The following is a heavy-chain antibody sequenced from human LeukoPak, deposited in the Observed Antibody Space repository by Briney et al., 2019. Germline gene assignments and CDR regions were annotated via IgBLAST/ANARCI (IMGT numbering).Heavy chain of an antibody. D-gene: IGHD4-17*01. CDR1: GGSISSYY. Sequence: SETLSLTCTVSGGSISSYYWSWIRQPAGKGLKWIGRIYTSGTTHYNPSLKSRVTMSVDTSKNQFSLKLGSVTAADTAVYYCARLSTVTTSFDYWGQGTLVTVSS. V-gene: IGHV4-4*07. CDR3: ARLSTVTTSFDY. J-gene: IGHJ4*02. CDR2: IYTSGTT.